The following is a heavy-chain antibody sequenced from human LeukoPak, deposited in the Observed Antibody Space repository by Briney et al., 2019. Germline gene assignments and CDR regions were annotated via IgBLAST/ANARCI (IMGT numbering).Heavy chain of an antibody. V-gene: IGHV4-39*01. CDR1: GGAVSSNGYY. CDR2: FYDSGST. J-gene: IGHJ5*02. CDR3: ARHDANYYDSLVAWFDP. Sequence: SETLSLTCTVSGGAVSSNGYYWDWIRQPPGKGLEWIGNFYDSGSTYYNPSLKSRVTISVDTSKNQFSLKLISVTAADTAVYYCARHDANYYDSLVAWFDPWGQGTLVTVSS. D-gene: IGHD3-22*01.